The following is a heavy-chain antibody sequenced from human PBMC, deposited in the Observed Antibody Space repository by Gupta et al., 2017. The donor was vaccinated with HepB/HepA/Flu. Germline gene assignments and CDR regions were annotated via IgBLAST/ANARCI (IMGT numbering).Heavy chain of an antibody. J-gene: IGHJ5*02. V-gene: IGHV3-23*01. CDR2: ISGSGGTT. CDR1: GFTFSYYA. Sequence: EVQLLESGGGVVQPGGSLRLSCAASGFTFSYYAMSWVRTAPGKGLEWVSAISGSGGTTYYADSVKGRFTITRDNSKNTLYLQMNSLRAEDTAVYYCAKDSGWGFGEMPWFDPWGQGTLVTVPS. D-gene: IGHD3-10*01. CDR3: AKDSGWGFGEMPWFDP.